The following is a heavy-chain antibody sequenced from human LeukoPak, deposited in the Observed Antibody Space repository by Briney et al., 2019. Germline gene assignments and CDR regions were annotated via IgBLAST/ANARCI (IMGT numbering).Heavy chain of an antibody. V-gene: IGHV3-7*03. CDR2: INSDGSEG. CDR1: GFTFSSYA. D-gene: IGHD6-6*01. Sequence: GGSLRLSCAASGFTFSSYAMHWVRQAPGKGLEWVASINSDGSEGYYADVVKGRFTISRDNAKNSLYLQINSLRAEDTAVYYCARSSYSSSSSVWGQGTMVTVSS. CDR3: ARSSYSSSSSV. J-gene: IGHJ3*01.